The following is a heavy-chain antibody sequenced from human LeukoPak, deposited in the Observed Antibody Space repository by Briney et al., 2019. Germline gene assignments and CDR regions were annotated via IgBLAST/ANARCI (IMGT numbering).Heavy chain of an antibody. CDR3: AKDLTYYYDSTGYYFDY. Sequence: GGSLRLSCAASGFTFSSYAMSWVRQAPGKGLEWVSAISGSGGSTYYADSVKGRFTISRDNSKNTLYLQLNSLRAEDTAIYYCAKDLTYYYDSTGYYFDYWGQGTLVTVSS. J-gene: IGHJ4*02. V-gene: IGHV3-23*01. CDR1: GFTFSSYA. D-gene: IGHD3-22*01. CDR2: ISGSGGST.